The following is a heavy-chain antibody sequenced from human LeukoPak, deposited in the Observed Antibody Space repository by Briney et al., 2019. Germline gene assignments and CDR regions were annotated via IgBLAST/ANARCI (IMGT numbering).Heavy chain of an antibody. CDR2: IYYSGST. CDR3: ARRNFHHYGRRPDY. J-gene: IGHJ4*02. Sequence: SETLSLTCTVSGGSISSSSYYWDWIRQPPGKGLEWIGSIYYSGSTYYNPSLKSRVTISVDTSKNQFSLKLTSATAADTALYYYARRNFHHYGRRPDYWGQGTLVTVSS. D-gene: IGHD4-17*01. CDR1: GGSISSSSYY. V-gene: IGHV4-39*01.